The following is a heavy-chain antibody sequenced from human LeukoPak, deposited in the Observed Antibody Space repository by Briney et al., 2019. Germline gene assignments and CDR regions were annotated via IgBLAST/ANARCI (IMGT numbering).Heavy chain of an antibody. J-gene: IGHJ5*02. CDR1: GGSFSGYY. V-gene: IGHV4-34*01. CDR3: ARSVWRNAWFDP. Sequence: SETLSLTCAVYGGSFSGYYWSWIRQPPGKGLEWIGEINHSGSTNYNPSLKSRVTISVDTSKNQFSLKLSSVTAADTAVYYRARSVWRNAWFDPWGQGTLVTVSS. CDR2: INHSGST. D-gene: IGHD1-14*01.